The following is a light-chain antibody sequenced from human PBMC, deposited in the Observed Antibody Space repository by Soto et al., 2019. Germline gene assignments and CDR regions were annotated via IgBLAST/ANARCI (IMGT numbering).Light chain of an antibody. CDR2: GAS. CDR3: HQHNNWPLST. J-gene: IGKJ2*01. CDR1: QSVSSN. V-gene: IGKV3-15*01. Sequence: EIVMTQSPATLSVSPGERATLSCRASQSVSSNLAWYQQKPGQAPRLLIYGASTRATGIPARFSGSGSGTEFTLPISGLQSEDFAVYYCHQHNNWPLSTFGQGTKLEIK.